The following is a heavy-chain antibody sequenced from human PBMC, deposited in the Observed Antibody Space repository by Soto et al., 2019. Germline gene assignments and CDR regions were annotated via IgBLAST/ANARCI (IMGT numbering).Heavy chain of an antibody. Sequence: PGGSLRLSCAASGFTFSSYAMSWVRQAPGKGLEWVSAISGSGGSTYYADSVKGRFTISRGNSKNTLYLQMNNLKTEDTAVYYCSHGYNYYFYSWGQGTLVTVSS. D-gene: IGHD5-18*01. CDR1: GFTFSSYA. J-gene: IGHJ4*02. V-gene: IGHV3-23*01. CDR3: SHGYNYYFYS. CDR2: ISGSGGST.